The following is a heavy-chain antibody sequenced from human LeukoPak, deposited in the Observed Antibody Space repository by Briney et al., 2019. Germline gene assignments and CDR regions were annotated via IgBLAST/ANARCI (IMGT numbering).Heavy chain of an antibody. D-gene: IGHD2-15*01. CDR3: ARGGSGYCSAGSCYPIDY. CDR2: INSDGSSS. J-gene: IGHJ4*02. CDR1: RFTFSSFW. Sequence: GGSLRLSCAASRFTFSSFWMLWVRQAPGKGLVWVSRINSDGSSSVYADSVEGRFTISRDNAKNTLYLQINSLRAEDTAVYYCARGGSGYCSAGSCYPIDYWGQGTLVTVSS. V-gene: IGHV3-74*01.